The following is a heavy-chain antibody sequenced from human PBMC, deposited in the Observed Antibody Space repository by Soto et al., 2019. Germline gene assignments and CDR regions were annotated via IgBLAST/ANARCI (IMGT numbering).Heavy chain of an antibody. D-gene: IGHD2-2*02. J-gene: IGHJ5*02. CDR3: ARGRSTRYCSSTSCYTYSSGWFA. CDR2: INHSGST. V-gene: IGHV4-34*01. CDR1: GGSFSGYY. Sequence: PSETLSLTCAVYGGSFSGYYWSWIRQPPGKGLEWIGEINHSGSTNYNPSLKSRVTISVDTSKNQFSLKLSSVTAADTAVYYCARGRSTRYCSSTSCYTYSSGWFAWGQGTLVTVSS.